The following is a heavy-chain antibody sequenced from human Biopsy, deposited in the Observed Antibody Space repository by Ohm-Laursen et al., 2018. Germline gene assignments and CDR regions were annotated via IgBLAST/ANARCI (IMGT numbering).Heavy chain of an antibody. D-gene: IGHD2-2*01. CDR1: GFTFSSYD. Sequence: SLRLSCAASGFTFSSYDMHWVRQVPGKGLEWVSAIGTAADIYYSGSVKGRFTVSKENGKNSLYLHMNSLRAEDTAVYYCATEVVPAGIGGHWLDPRGQGTLVTVSS. CDR2: IGTAADI. V-gene: IGHV3-13*01. J-gene: IGHJ5*02. CDR3: ATEVVPAGIGGHWLDP.